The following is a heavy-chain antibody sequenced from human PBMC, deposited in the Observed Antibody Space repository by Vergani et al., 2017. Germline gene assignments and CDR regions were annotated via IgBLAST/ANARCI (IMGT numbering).Heavy chain of an antibody. CDR2: INHSGST. J-gene: IGHJ4*02. CDR1: GGSFSGYY. D-gene: IGHD3-10*01. CDR3: ARGARNYYGAGSYLGPRYGY. Sequence: QVQLQQWGAGLLKPSETLSLTCAVYGGSFSGYYWSWIRQPPGKGLEWFGEINHSGSTNYNPSLKSRVTISVDTAKNQFSLKLSSVTAADTAVYYCARGARNYYGAGSYLGPRYGYWGQGTLVTVSS. V-gene: IGHV4-34*01.